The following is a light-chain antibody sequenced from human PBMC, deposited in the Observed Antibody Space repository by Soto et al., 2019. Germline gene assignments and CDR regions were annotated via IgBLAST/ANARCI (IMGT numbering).Light chain of an antibody. CDR2: DAS. J-gene: IGKJ1*01. V-gene: IGKV3-11*01. Sequence: EIVLTQSPATLSLSPGEGATLSCRASQSVSSYLAWYQQKPGQAPRLLIYDASNRATGIPARFSGSGSGTDFTLTISSLEPEDFAVYYCQQYGSSGTFGQGTKV. CDR1: QSVSSY. CDR3: QQYGSSGT.